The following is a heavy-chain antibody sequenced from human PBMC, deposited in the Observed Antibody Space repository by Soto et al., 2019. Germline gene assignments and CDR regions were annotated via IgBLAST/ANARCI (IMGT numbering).Heavy chain of an antibody. CDR1: GFTFSSYS. V-gene: IGHV3-21*01. J-gene: IGHJ4*02. CDR3: ARDRLGIANY. CDR2: ISSSSSYI. Sequence: EVQLVESGGGLVKPGGSLRLSCAASGFTFSSYSMNWVRQAPGKGLEWVSSISSSSSYIYYADSVKGRFPISRDNAKNSLYLEMNSLRAEDTAVYYCARDRLGIANYWGQGTLVTVSS. D-gene: IGHD2-21*01.